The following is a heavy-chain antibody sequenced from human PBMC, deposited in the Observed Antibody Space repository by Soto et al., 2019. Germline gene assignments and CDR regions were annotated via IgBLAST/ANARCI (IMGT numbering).Heavy chain of an antibody. CDR2: ISAYNGNT. J-gene: IGHJ3*02. CDR3: AREVVVVITTDAFDI. CDR1: GYTFTSYG. D-gene: IGHD3-22*01. Sequence: QVQLVQSGAEVKKPGASVKVSCKASGYTFTSYGISWVRQAPGQGLEWMGWISAYNGNTNYAQKLQGRVTMTTDTSTSTADMELRSLRSDDTAVYYCAREVVVVITTDAFDIWGQGTMVTVSS. V-gene: IGHV1-18*01.